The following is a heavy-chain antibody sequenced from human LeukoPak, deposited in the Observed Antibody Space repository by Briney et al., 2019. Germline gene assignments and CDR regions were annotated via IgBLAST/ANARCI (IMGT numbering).Heavy chain of an antibody. J-gene: IGHJ4*02. V-gene: IGHV1-2*04. CDR3: ARGIPDYYGSGEYLDY. CDR1: GYTFTGYY. D-gene: IGHD3-10*01. Sequence: ASVKVSCKASGYTFTGYYMHWVRQAPGQGLEWMGWINPNSGGTNYAQKFQGWVTMTRDTSISTAYMELSRLRSDDTAVYYCARGIPDYYGSGEYLDYWGQGTLVTVSS. CDR2: INPNSGGT.